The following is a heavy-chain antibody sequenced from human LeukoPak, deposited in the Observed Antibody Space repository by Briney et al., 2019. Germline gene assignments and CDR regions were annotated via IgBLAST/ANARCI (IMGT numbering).Heavy chain of an antibody. CDR1: GGTFSSYA. D-gene: IGHD5-24*01. Sequence: SVKVACKAYGGTFSSYAISWVRQAPGQGLEWMGGIIPIFGTANYAQKFQGRVTITADESTSTAYMELSSLRSEDTAVYYCASGRDLYYFDYWGQGTLVTVSS. J-gene: IGHJ4*02. CDR3: ASGRDLYYFDY. CDR2: IIPIFGTA. V-gene: IGHV1-69*01.